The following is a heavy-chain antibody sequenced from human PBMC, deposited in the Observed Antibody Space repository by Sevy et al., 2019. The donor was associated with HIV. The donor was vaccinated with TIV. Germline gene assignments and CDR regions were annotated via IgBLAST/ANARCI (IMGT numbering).Heavy chain of an antibody. D-gene: IGHD5-12*01. J-gene: IGHJ4*02. Sequence: GGSLRLSCAASGFTFSNYAMHWVRQAPGKGLEGVAVISYDGSNKYYADSVKGRFTISRDNSKNTLYLQMNSLRAEDTAVYYCARVDEQRWLRLYYFDYWGQGTLVTVSS. V-gene: IGHV3-30*04. CDR2: ISYDGSNK. CDR1: GFTFSNYA. CDR3: ARVDEQRWLRLYYFDY.